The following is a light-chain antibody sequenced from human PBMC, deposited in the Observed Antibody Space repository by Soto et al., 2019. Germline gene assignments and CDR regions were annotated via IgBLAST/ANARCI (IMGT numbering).Light chain of an antibody. CDR3: QQYGAQPYY. V-gene: IGKV3-20*01. CDR2: GAS. CDR1: QSVSSSY. J-gene: IGKJ2*01. Sequence: EIVLTQSPGILSLSPGEIATLSCRASQSVSSSYLGWYQQRPGQAPRLLMYGASRRATGIPDRFSGSGSGTDFTLTISRLEPEDFAVYYCQQYGAQPYYFGQGTKLEIK.